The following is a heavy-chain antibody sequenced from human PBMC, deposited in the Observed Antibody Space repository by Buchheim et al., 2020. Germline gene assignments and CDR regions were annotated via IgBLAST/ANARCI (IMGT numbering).Heavy chain of an antibody. J-gene: IGHJ5*02. V-gene: IGHV4-31*03. CDR1: GGSISSGGHY. CDR3: ASGDIYPGEANWFGP. Sequence: QVQLQESGPGLVKPSQTLSLTCTVSGGSISSGGHYWSWIRQHPGKGLEWIGNIYYSGSTYYNPSLKSRVTISLDTSKNQFSLNVTSVTAADTAVYYCASGDIYPGEANWFGPWGQGTL. D-gene: IGHD2-21*02. CDR2: IYYSGST.